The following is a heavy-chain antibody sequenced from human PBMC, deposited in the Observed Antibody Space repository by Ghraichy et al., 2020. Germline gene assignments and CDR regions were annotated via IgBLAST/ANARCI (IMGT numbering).Heavy chain of an antibody. V-gene: IGHV4-31*03. D-gene: IGHD1-1*01. CDR2: IYYSGST. J-gene: IGHJ6*03. CDR3: ARDAGSTGNYYYMDV. Sequence: SETLSLTCTVSGGSISSGGYYWSWIRQHPGKGLEWIGYIYYSGSTYYNPSLKSRGTISVDTSKNQFSLKLSSVTAADTAVYYCARDAGSTGNYYYMDVWGKGTTVTVSS. CDR1: GGSISSGGYY.